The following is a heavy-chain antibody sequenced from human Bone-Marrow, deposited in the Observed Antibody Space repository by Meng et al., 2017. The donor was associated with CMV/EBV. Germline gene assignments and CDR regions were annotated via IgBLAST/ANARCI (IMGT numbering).Heavy chain of an antibody. D-gene: IGHD1-1*01. CDR2: VNSDGSSK. CDR1: GFTFSSYA. J-gene: IGHJ5*02. Sequence: GGSLRPSFAAAGFTFSSYAMSWVRQAPGKGLVWVSRVNSDGSSKSYVDSVKGRLTISRDNAKNTLYLQMNSLRAEDTAVYYCARGRRAGTILSGWFDPWGQGALVTVSS. V-gene: IGHV3-74*01. CDR3: ARGRRAGTILSGWFDP.